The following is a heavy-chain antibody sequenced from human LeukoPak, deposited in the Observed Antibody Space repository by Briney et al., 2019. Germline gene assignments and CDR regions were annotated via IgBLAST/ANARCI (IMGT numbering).Heavy chain of an antibody. CDR2: ISHSGTT. CDR1: GGSITSTNW. CDR3: VRGEWLGPFDY. V-gene: IGHV4-4*02. J-gene: IGHJ4*02. Sequence: SETLSLTCAVSGGSITSTNWWSWVRQPPGKGLEWIGEISHSGTTNYNPSLKSRVTMSVEKSKNQLSLKLNSVTAADTAVYFCVRGEWLGPFDYWGQGTLVTVSS. D-gene: IGHD6-19*01.